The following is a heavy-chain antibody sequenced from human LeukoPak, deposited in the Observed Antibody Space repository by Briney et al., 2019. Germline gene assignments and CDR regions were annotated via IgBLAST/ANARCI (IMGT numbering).Heavy chain of an antibody. D-gene: IGHD6-19*01. V-gene: IGHV4-61*02. J-gene: IGHJ4*02. CDR3: ARDGTAVVY. Sequence: PSQTLSLTCTVSGGSISSGSYYWSWIRQPAGKGLEWIGRIYTSGSTNYNPSLKSRVTMSVDTSKNQFSLKLSSVTAADTAVYYCARDGTAVVYWGQGTLVTVSS. CDR2: IYTSGST. CDR1: GGSISSGSYY.